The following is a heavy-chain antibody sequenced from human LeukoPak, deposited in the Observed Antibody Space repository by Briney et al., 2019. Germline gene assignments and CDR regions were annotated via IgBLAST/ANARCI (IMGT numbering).Heavy chain of an antibody. CDR3: ATVRAYYDFWSGYSGIYFQH. CDR1: VYTLTELS. V-gene: IGHV1-24*01. D-gene: IGHD3-3*01. Sequence: ASVKVSCKVSVYTLTELSMHWVRQAPGKGLEWMGGFDPEDGETIYAQKFQGRVTMTEDTSTDTAYMELSSLRSEDTAVYYCATVRAYYDFWSGYSGIYFQHWGQGTLVTVSS. CDR2: FDPEDGET. J-gene: IGHJ1*01.